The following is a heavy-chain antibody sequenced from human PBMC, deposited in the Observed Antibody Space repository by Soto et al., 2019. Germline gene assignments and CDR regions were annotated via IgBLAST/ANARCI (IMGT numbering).Heavy chain of an antibody. D-gene: IGHD2-15*01. CDR1: GGSVSGYY. V-gene: IGHV4-59*02. Sequence: SSETLSLTCSVSGGSVSGYYWSWIRQPPGKGLEWLGQMFYRGSSEYNPSLKSRLTVSVDTSKNQFSLRLSSVTAADTAVYYCARGYCSGGNCLSHLDYWGRGTLVTVSS. CDR2: MFYRGSS. J-gene: IGHJ4*02. CDR3: ARGYCSGGNCLSHLDY.